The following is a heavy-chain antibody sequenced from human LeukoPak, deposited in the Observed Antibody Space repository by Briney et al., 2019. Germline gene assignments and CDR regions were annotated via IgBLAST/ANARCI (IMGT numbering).Heavy chain of an antibody. Sequence: ASVTVSFKASGYTFTSYGISWVRQAPGQGLEWMGWISAYNGNTNYAQKLQGRVTMTTDTSTSTAYMELRRLRSDDTAVYYCARTTGYSSGWYGGTYYYYMDVWGKGTTVTVSS. CDR3: ARTTGYSSGWYGGTYYYYMDV. CDR1: GYTFTSYG. D-gene: IGHD6-19*01. CDR2: ISAYNGNT. V-gene: IGHV1-18*01. J-gene: IGHJ6*03.